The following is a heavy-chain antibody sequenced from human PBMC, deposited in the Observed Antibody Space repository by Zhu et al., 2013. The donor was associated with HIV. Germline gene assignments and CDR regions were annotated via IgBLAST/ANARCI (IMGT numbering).Heavy chain of an antibody. V-gene: IGHV1-69*06. CDR2: IIPIFGTA. D-gene: IGHD1-7*01. J-gene: IGHJ5*02. CDR1: GGTFSSYA. CDR3: ARGITGTTGYTSGVFDP. Sequence: GASVKVSCKASGGTFSSYAISWVRQAPGQGLEWMGGIIPIFGTANYAQKFQGRVTITADKSTSTAYMELSSLRSEDTAVYYCARGITGTTGYTSGVFDPWGQGTLVTVSS.